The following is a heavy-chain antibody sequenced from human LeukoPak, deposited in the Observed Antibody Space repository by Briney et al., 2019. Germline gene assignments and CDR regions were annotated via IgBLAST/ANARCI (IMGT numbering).Heavy chain of an antibody. CDR2: IYYTGSS. CDR1: GGSISSGNNY. CDR3: ARYIPVATLIDS. J-gene: IGHJ4*02. D-gene: IGHD2-2*01. Sequence: SETLSLTCTVSGGSISSGNNYWSWIRQHPGKGLEWMGYIYYTGSSHYNPSLKSRLTISVDTSKNQFSLRLNSVTAADTAVYYCARYIPVATLIDSWGQGTLVTVSS. V-gene: IGHV4-31*03.